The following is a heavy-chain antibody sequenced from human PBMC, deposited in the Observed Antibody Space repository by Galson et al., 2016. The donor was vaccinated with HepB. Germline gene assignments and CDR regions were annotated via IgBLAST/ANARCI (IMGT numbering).Heavy chain of an antibody. CDR1: GFAFSNYA. V-gene: IGHV3-23*01. Sequence: SLRLSCAVSGFAFSNYAMNWVRQAPGKGLEWVSGISANGDRLSYGDSARGRFTISRDNFKNTLYLQMDSLGADDTAVYYCARDGFYYESSGYHELNLDQWGQGTVVIVSS. CDR2: ISANGDRL. D-gene: IGHD3-22*01. J-gene: IGHJ4*02. CDR3: ARDGFYYESSGYHELNLDQ.